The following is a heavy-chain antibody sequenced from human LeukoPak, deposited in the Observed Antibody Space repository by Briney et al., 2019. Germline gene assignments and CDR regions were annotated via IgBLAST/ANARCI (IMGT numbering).Heavy chain of an antibody. CDR3: TRDPDALDY. CDR2: ITGSSSTK. J-gene: IGHJ4*02. CDR1: GFTFRTYS. Sequence: GGSLRLSCAASGFTFRTYSMNWVRQAPGKGLEWVSYITGSSSTKHYADSVQGRFTISRDNAKNSLFLQMNSLRDEDTAVYYCTRDPDALDYWGRGTLVTVSS. V-gene: IGHV3-48*02.